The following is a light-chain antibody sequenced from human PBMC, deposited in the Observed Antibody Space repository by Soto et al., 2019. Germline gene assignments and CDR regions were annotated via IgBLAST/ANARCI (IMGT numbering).Light chain of an antibody. CDR3: QQFNNYPLT. Sequence: ALQLTQSPSSLSASVGDRVTITCRASQVISSALAWYQQKPGKAPKLLIYDASSLESGVPSRFSGSGSVTDFTLTISRLQPEDFATYYCQQFNNYPLTFGGGTKGEIK. CDR1: QVISSA. J-gene: IGKJ4*01. V-gene: IGKV1D-13*01. CDR2: DAS.